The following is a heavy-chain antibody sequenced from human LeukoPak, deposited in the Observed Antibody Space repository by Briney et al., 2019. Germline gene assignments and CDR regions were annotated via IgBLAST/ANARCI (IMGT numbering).Heavy chain of an antibody. J-gene: IGHJ4*02. CDR2: IYYSGST. Sequence: SETLSLTCTVSGGSISSYYWSWIRQPPGKGLEWIGYIYYSGSTNYNPSLKSRVTISVDTSKNQFSLKLSSVTAADTAVYYCARGDQGSSLIDYWGQGTLVTVSS. V-gene: IGHV4-59*01. CDR3: ARGDQGSSLIDY. CDR1: GGSISSYY. D-gene: IGHD6-13*01.